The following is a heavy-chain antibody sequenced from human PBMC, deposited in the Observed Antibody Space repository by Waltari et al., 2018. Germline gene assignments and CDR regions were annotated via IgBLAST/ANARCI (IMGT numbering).Heavy chain of an antibody. J-gene: IGHJ6*02. D-gene: IGHD2-2*02. CDR1: GFSFSDYY. CDR3: ARDRIHCSSTSCYIYYYYGMDV. V-gene: IGHV3-53*01. Sequence: SCAASGFSFSDYYMNWLRQAPGKGLEWVSVIYSGGSTYYADSVKGRFTISRDNSKNTLYLQMNSLRAEDTAVYYCARDRIHCSSTSCYIYYYYGMDVWGQGTTVTVSS. CDR2: IYSGGST.